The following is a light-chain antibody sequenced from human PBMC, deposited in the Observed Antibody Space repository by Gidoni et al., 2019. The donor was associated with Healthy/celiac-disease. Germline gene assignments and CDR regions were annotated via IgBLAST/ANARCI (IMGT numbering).Light chain of an antibody. CDR2: KDS. V-gene: IGLV3-25*03. CDR3: QSADSSGTYPWV. Sequence: SYELTQPPSVSVSPGQTARITCSGDALPKQYAYWYQPKPGQAPVLVIYKDSERPSGIPERSGSSSGTTVTLTISGVQAEDEADYYCQSADSSGTYPWVFGGGTKLTVL. J-gene: IGLJ3*02. CDR1: ALPKQY.